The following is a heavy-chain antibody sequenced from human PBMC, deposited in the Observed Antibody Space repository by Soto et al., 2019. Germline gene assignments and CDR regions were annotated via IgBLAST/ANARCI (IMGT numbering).Heavy chain of an antibody. V-gene: IGHV4-61*08. Sequence: PSETLSLTCTVSGGSISSGGYYWNWIRQHPGKGLEWIGYIYYSGSTYYNPSLKSRVTISIDTSKNQFSLKLSSVTAADTAVYYCASLPWADYGGIFDPWGKGTLVTVSS. CDR2: IYYSGST. D-gene: IGHD4-17*01. CDR1: GGSISSGGYY. CDR3: ASLPWADYGGIFDP. J-gene: IGHJ5*02.